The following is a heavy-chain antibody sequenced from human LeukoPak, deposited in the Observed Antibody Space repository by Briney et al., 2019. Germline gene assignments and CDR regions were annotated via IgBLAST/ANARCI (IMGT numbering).Heavy chain of an antibody. CDR1: GFTFSSYG. J-gene: IGHJ4*02. CDR2: ISYDGSNK. Sequence: PGGSLRLSCAASGFTFSSYGMHWVRQAPGKGLEWVAVISYDGSNKYYADSVKGRFTISRDNSKNTLYLQMNRLRAEDTAVYYCARWDGGNDDYFDYWGQGTLVTVSS. CDR3: ARWDGGNDDYFDY. V-gene: IGHV3-30*03. D-gene: IGHD4-23*01.